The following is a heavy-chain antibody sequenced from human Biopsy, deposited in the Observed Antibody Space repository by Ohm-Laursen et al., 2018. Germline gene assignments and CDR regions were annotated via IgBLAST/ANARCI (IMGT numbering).Heavy chain of an antibody. Sequence: SLRLSCAASGFTFDDYALHWVRQAPGKGLEWVSGINWNSGDIVYADSVKGRFTISRDNAKNSLSLQMNSLRAEDTALYYCARDRSGLTLTTLDFWGHGTLVTVSS. CDR1: GFTFDDYA. CDR3: ARDRSGLTLTTLDF. J-gene: IGHJ4*01. V-gene: IGHV3-9*01. CDR2: INWNSGDI. D-gene: IGHD6-25*01.